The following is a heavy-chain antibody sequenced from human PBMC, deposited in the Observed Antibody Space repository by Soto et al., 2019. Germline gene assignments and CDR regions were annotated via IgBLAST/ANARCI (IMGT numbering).Heavy chain of an antibody. D-gene: IGHD6-13*01. Sequence: GASVKVSCKSSGYTFTSYGISCVRQAPGQGLEWMGWISAYNGNTNYAQKLQGRVTMTTDTSTSTAYMELRSLRSDDTAVYYFARIFIKQQLVRWVYQFDYWGQGTLVTVSS. J-gene: IGHJ4*02. CDR1: GYTFTSYG. V-gene: IGHV1-18*01. CDR2: ISAYNGNT. CDR3: ARIFIKQQLVRWVYQFDY.